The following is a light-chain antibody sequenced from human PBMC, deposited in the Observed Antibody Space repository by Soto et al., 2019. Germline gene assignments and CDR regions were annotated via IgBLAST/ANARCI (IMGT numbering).Light chain of an antibody. CDR2: DVT. J-gene: IGLJ1*01. CDR3: CSYAGSYTYV. Sequence: QSALTQPRSVSGSPGQSVTISCTGTSSDVGGYNYVSWYQHHPGKAPKLMIYDVTKRPSGVRDRFSASKSGNTASLTISGLQAEDEADYYCCSYAGSYTYVVGTGTKVTVL. CDR1: SSDVGGYNY. V-gene: IGLV2-11*01.